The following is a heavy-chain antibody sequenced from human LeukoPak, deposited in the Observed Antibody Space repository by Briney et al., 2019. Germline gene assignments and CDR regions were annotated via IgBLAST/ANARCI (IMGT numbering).Heavy chain of an antibody. V-gene: IGHV3-23*01. CDR1: GFTFSSYA. J-gene: IGHJ3*02. CDR2: ISGSGGST. Sequence: PGGSLRLSCAASGFTFSSYAMSWVRQAPGKGLEWVSAISGSGGSTYYADSVKGRFTISRDNSKNTLYLQMNSLRAEDTAVDYCAKDQEGFCSSCAFDIWGQGTMVTVSS. CDR3: AKDQEGFCSSCAFDI. D-gene: IGHD2-15*01.